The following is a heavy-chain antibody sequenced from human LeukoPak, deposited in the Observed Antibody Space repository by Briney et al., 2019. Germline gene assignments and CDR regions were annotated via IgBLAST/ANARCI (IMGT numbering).Heavy chain of an antibody. V-gene: IGHV3-15*01. D-gene: IGHD3-3*02. CDR3: IAHFPYFYGFDV. Sequence: GSLRLSCASSGFTIGTAWMSWVRQAPGKGLEWLGHIKSEGEGATTDYAAPAKGRFAISRDDSKNMIYLQMSSLKMDDTAIYYCIAHFPYFYGFDVWGKGTTVTVSS. CDR1: GFTIGTAW. CDR2: IKSEGEGATT. J-gene: IGHJ6*04.